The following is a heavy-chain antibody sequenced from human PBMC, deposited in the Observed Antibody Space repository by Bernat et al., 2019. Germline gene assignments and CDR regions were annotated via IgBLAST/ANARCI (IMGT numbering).Heavy chain of an antibody. J-gene: IGHJ4*02. V-gene: IGHV3-43*02. CDR2: INHDASVT. D-gene: IGHD7-27*01. CDR1: GFFFNSYV. CDR3: VRYNANWAFDY. Sequence: VQLLESGGGVIQPGGSLRLSCAPSGFFFNSYVMHWVRQAPGRGLEWVSRINHDASVTSYADSVKGRFTISRDNSKDSLYLQMHSLRAEDTALYYCVRYNANWAFDYWGRGTLVTVSS.